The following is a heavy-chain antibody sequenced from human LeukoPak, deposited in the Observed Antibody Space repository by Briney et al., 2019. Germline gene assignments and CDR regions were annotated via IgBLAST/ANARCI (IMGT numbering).Heavy chain of an antibody. D-gene: IGHD3-10*01. CDR3: ARAPYYYGSGYYYYYGMDV. CDR2: TNPNSGGT. V-gene: IGHV1-2*04. Sequence: ASVKVSCKASGYTFTGYYMHWVRQAPGQGLEWMGWTNPNSGGTNYAQKFQGWVTMTRDTSISTAYMELSRLRSDDTAVYYCARAPYYYGSGYYYYYGMDVWGKGTTVTVSS. CDR1: GYTFTGYY. J-gene: IGHJ6*04.